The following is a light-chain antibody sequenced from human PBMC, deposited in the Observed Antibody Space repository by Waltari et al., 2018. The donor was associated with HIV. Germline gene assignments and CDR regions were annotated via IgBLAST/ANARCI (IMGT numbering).Light chain of an antibody. CDR2: AAS. CDR3: QQYNSWPPGNT. V-gene: IGKV3-15*01. J-gene: IGKJ2*01. Sequence: EIVMTQSPVTLSVSPGERATLPCRLSQIVSSTLAWYQQKPGQAPRLLIYAASTRATGTPARFSGSGSGTEFTLTISSLQPEDFAVYYCQQYNSWPPGNTFGQGTKLEIK. CDR1: QIVSST.